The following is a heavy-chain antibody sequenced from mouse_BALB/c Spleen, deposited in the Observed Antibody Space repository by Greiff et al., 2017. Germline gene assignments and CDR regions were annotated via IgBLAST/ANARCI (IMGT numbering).Heavy chain of an antibody. CDR1: GYTFTNYW. Sequence: VQLQESGAELVRPGTSVKISCKASGYTFTNYWLGWVKQRPGHGLEWIGDIYPGGGYTNYNEKFKGKATLTADTSSSTAYMQLSSLTSEDSAVYFCARGGTVVATRAMDYWGQGTSVTVSS. CDR3: ARGGTVVATRAMDY. D-gene: IGHD1-1*01. V-gene: IGHV1-63*02. CDR2: IYPGGGYT. J-gene: IGHJ4*01.